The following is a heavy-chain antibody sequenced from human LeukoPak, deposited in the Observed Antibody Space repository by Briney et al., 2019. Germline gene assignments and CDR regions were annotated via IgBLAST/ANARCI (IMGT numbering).Heavy chain of an antibody. V-gene: IGHV3-9*01. CDR2: ISWNSGSI. Sequence: GGSLRLSCAASGFTFGDYAMHWVRQAPGKGLEWVSGISWNSGSIGYADSVKGRFTISRDNAKNSLYLQMNSLRAEDTALYYCAKASQIAVAGTHFDYWGQGTLVTVSS. CDR3: AKASQIAVAGTHFDY. D-gene: IGHD6-19*01. CDR1: GFTFGDYA. J-gene: IGHJ4*02.